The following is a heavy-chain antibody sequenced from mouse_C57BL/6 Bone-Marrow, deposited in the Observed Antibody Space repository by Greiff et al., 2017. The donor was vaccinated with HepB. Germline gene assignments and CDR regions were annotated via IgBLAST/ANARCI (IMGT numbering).Heavy chain of an antibody. CDR2: INYDGSST. Sequence: EVMLVESEGGLVQPGSSMKLSCTASGFAFSDYYMAWVRQVPEKGLEWVANINYDGSSTYYLDSLKSRFIISRDNAKNILYLQMSSLKSEDTATYYCARGDTTVNSFDYWGQGTTLTVSS. V-gene: IGHV5-16*01. CDR1: GFAFSDYY. J-gene: IGHJ2*01. CDR3: ARGDTTVNSFDY. D-gene: IGHD1-1*01.